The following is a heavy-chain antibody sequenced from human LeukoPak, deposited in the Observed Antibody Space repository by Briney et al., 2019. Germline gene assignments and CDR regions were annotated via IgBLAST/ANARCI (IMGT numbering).Heavy chain of an antibody. J-gene: IGHJ4*02. CDR3: ARVHAYYDILTGYYNDLSQAYYFDY. D-gene: IGHD3-9*01. CDR1: GGSISSYY. CDR2: IYYSGST. Sequence: KPSETLSLTCTVSGGSISSYYWSGGRQPPGKGVGWIGYIYYSGSTKYNPSLKSRVTISVDTSKNQFSLKLSSVTAADTAVYYCARVHAYYDILTGYYNDLSQAYYFDYWGQGTLVTVSS. V-gene: IGHV4-59*01.